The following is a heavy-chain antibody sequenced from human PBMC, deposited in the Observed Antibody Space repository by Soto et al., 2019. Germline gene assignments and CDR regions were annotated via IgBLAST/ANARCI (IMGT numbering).Heavy chain of an antibody. CDR2: ISYGGSDK. V-gene: IGHV3-30*18. CDR3: AKGGYPSRRYYSSGYLAY. Sequence: GGSLRLSCAASGFTFSSFGMRWVRQAPGKGLEWVAIISYGGSDKYYADSVKGRFTLSRDYSKNTLYLQMNSLRDDDTAVYYCAKGGYPSRRYYSSGYLAYWGQGTLVTVSS. D-gene: IGHD3-22*01. J-gene: IGHJ4*02. CDR1: GFTFSSFG.